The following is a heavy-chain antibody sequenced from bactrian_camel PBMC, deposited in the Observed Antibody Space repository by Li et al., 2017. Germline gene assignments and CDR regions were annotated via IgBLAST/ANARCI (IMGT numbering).Heavy chain of an antibody. CDR3: VEGRGSRGGHCYSLNY. CDR1: RFTASTGC. V-gene: IGHV3S1*01. CDR2: LYLGGGSP. D-gene: IGHD6*01. Sequence: HVQLVESGGGSVQPGGSLALSCAASRFTASTGCMGWFRQAPGKEREAVAGLYLGGGSPYYADSVKGRFTISQDSARNTVYLQMNNLQPEDTATYYCVEGRGSRGGHCYSLNYWGQGTQVTVS. J-gene: IGHJ4*01.